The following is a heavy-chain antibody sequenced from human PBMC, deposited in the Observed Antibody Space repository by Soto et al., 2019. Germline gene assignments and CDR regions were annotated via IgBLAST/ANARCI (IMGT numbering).Heavy chain of an antibody. J-gene: IGHJ3*02. CDR3: ARGGRYCSGGSCYSYAFDI. CDR2: IIPIFGTA. V-gene: IGHV1-69*01. D-gene: IGHD2-15*01. Sequence: QVQLVQSGAEVKKPGSSVKVSCKASGGTFSSYAISWVRQAHGQGLEWMGGIIPIFGTANYAQKFQGRVTITADESTSTAYMELSSLRSEDTAVYYCARGGRYCSGGSCYSYAFDIWGQGTMVTVSS. CDR1: GGTFSSYA.